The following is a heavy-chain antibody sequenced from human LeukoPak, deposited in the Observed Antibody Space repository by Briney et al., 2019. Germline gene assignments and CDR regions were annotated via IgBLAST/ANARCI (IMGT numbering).Heavy chain of an antibody. V-gene: IGHV1-69*05. CDR2: IIPIFGTA. CDR1: GGTFSSYA. J-gene: IGHJ4*02. CDR3: ARGFSSSSYHFDY. Sequence: GASVKVSCKASGGTFSSYAISWVRQAPGQGLEWMGRIIPIFGTANYAQKFQGRVTITTDESTSTAYMELSSLRSEDTAVYYCARGFSSSSYHFDYWGQGTLVTISS. D-gene: IGHD6-13*01.